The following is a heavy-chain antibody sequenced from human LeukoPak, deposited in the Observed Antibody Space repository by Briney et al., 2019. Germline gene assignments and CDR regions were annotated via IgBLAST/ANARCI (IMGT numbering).Heavy chain of an antibody. CDR1: GFTFSSYW. CDR2: ITSDGSIT. J-gene: IGHJ5*02. V-gene: IGHV3-74*01. D-gene: IGHD1-1*01. CDR3: ARYERTGP. Sequence: PGGSLRLSCAASGFTFSSYWMHWVRQAPGKGLVWVSRITSDGSITNYADSVKGRFTISRDNAKNTLYLQMNSLRAEDTAVYYCARYERTGPWGQGTLVTVSS.